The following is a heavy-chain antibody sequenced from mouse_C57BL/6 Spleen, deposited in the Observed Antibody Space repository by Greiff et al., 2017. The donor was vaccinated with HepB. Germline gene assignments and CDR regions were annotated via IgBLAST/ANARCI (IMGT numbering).Heavy chain of an antibody. J-gene: IGHJ4*01. D-gene: IGHD3-1*01. CDR2: IDPNSGGT. Sequence: VQLQQPGAELVKPGASVKLSCKASGYTFTSYWMHWVKQRPGRGLGWIGRIDPNSGGTKYNEKFKSKATLTVDKPSSTAYMQLSSLTSEDSAVYYCARVDIGNYYAMDYWGQGTSVTVAS. CDR1: GYTFTSYW. CDR3: ARVDIGNYYAMDY. V-gene: IGHV1-72*01.